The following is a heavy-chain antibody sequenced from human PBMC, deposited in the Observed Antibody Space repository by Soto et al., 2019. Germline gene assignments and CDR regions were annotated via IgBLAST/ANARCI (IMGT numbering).Heavy chain of an antibody. Sequence: PSETLSLTCTVSGGSISSGGYYWSWIRQHPGKGLEWIGYIYYSGSTYYNPSLKSRVTISVDTSKNQFSLKLSSVTAADTAVYYCARTYGSGSYYNGWFDPWGQGTLVTVSS. CDR3: ARTYGSGSYYNGWFDP. V-gene: IGHV4-31*03. J-gene: IGHJ5*02. CDR1: GGSISSGGYY. D-gene: IGHD3-10*01. CDR2: IYYSGST.